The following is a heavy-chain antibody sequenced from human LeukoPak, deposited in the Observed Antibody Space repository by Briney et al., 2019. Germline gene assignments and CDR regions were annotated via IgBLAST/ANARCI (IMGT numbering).Heavy chain of an antibody. V-gene: IGHV3-7*01. Sequence: GGSLRLSCAASGFAFDIYWMTWVRQAPGKGLDWVANIKKDGSRKQYVDAVRDRFTDSRDNAKNSLYLQMNSLRADDTAVYYCVSLRVSTVRDSFDLWGQGTMVTVSS. CDR3: VSLRVSTVRDSFDL. J-gene: IGHJ3*01. CDR1: GFAFDIYW. D-gene: IGHD3-10*01. CDR2: IKKDGSRK.